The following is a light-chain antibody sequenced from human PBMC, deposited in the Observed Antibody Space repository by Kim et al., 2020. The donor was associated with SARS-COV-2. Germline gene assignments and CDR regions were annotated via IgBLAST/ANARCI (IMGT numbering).Light chain of an antibody. J-gene: IGKJ5*01. V-gene: IGKV1-39*01. CDR2: GAS. CDR3: QQSYSNPIT. Sequence: DIQMTQSPSSLSASVGDRVTITCRASQTISTYLNWYQQKPGKAPKLLISGASSLQSGVPSRFSGSGSGTNFTLTISSLQPEDFATFYCQQSYSNPITFGQGTRLEIK. CDR1: QTISTY.